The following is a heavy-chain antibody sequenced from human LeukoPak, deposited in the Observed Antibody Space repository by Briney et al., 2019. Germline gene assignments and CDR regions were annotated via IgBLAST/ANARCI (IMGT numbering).Heavy chain of an antibody. D-gene: IGHD3-10*01. CDR1: GYLFISYG. CDR2: ISGHTGQA. CDR3: AKDLYSSSSGSEVFDF. Sequence: ASVKVSCKTSGYLFISYGINWVRQAPGQGLECMGWISGHTGQANYAQKFQGRVTMTSDISTTTAYMELTGLRYNDTAVYFCAKDLYSSSSGSEVFDFWGQGTRVTVSS. J-gene: IGHJ3*01. V-gene: IGHV1-18*01.